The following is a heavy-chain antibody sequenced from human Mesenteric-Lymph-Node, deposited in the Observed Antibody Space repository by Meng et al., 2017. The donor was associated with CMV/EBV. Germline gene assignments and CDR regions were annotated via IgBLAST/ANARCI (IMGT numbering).Heavy chain of an antibody. J-gene: IGHJ4*02. CDR2: IYSGGST. V-gene: IGHV3-66*02. D-gene: IGHD6-6*01. CDR1: GFTVSSNY. CDR3: ARDHDDSSSPGRDY. Sequence: ESLKISCAASGFTVSSNYMSWVRQAPGKGLEWVSVIYSGGSTYYADSVKGRFTISRDNSKNTLYLQMNSLRAEDTAVYYCARDHDDSSSPGRDYWGQGTLVTVSS.